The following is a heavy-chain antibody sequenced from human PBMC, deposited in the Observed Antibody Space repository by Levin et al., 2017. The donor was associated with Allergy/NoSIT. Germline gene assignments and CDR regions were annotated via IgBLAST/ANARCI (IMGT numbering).Heavy chain of an antibody. D-gene: IGHD3-22*01. CDR2: ISPNSGAT. Sequence: ASVKVSCKASGYTFSDYYIHWVRQAPGQGLEWMAWISPNSGATSYAEKFQGWVTLTRNTSMSTASMELSGLKSDDTAVYFCAKVGRYYDSSGHYDSWGQGTLVTVSS. CDR3: AKVGRYYDSSGHYDS. V-gene: IGHV1-2*04. CDR1: GYTFSDYY. J-gene: IGHJ4*02.